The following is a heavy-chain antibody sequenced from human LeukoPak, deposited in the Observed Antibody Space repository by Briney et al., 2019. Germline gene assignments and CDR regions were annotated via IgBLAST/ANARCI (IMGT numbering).Heavy chain of an antibody. J-gene: IGHJ4*02. CDR3: ARVAGSGSYNGAGFDY. V-gene: IGHV1-69*05. Sequence: SVKVSCKASGGTFSSYAISWVRQAPGQGLEWMGGIIPIFGTANYAQKFQGRVTITTDESTSTAYMELSSLRSEDTAVYYCARVAGSGSYNGAGFDYWGQGTLVTVSS. D-gene: IGHD3-10*01. CDR1: GGTFSSYA. CDR2: IIPIFGTA.